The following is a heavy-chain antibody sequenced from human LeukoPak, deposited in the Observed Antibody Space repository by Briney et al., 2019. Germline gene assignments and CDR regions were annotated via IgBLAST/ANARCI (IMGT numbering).Heavy chain of an antibody. CDR1: GGSFSGYY. J-gene: IGHJ5*02. D-gene: IGHD3-22*01. CDR2: INHSGST. Sequence: SETLSLTCAVYGGSFSGYYWSWIRQPPGKGLEWIGEINHSGSTNYNPSLKSRVTISVDTSKSQFSLKLSSVTAADTAVYYCARAYKYYYDSSGRRFDPWGQGTLVTVSS. V-gene: IGHV4-34*01. CDR3: ARAYKYYYDSSGRRFDP.